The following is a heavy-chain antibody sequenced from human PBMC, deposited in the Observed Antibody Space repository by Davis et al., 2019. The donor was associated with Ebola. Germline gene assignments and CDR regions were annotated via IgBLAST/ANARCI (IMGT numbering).Heavy chain of an antibody. CDR1: GGSISSGCYS. D-gene: IGHD2-2*01. V-gene: IGHV4-30-2*01. J-gene: IGHJ6*02. Sequence: SDTLSLTCAVSGGSISSGCYSWSWIRQPPGKGRAWIGYIYHSGSTHYNPSLKSRVTISVDRSQNQFSLKLSYVTAADTAVYYCARGSGYCSSTSCYRPYYYYGMDVWGQGTTVTVSS. CDR2: IYHSGST. CDR3: ARGSGYCSSTSCYRPYYYYGMDV.